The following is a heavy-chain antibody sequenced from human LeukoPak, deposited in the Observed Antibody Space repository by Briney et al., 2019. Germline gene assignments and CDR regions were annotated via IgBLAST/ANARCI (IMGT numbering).Heavy chain of an antibody. CDR3: ARGGSPVPLY. CDR2: IYYSGSS. D-gene: IGHD1-26*01. V-gene: IGHV4-59*01. Sequence: GSLRLSCAASGFTFSSYEMNWVRQAPGKGLEWIGYIYYSGSSNYNPSLKSRVTLSVDTSKNQFSLKLSSVTAADTAVYYCARGGSPVPLYWGQGTLVTVSS. CDR1: GFTFSSYE. J-gene: IGHJ4*02.